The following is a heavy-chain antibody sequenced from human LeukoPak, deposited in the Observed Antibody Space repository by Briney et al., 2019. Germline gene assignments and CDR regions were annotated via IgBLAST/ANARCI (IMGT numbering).Heavy chain of an antibody. CDR3: ARDLSDFWSGWEYYFDY. CDR1: RFTFSSYW. J-gene: IGHJ4*02. Sequence: QTGGSLRLSCAASRFTFSSYWMHWVRQAPGKGLVWVSRINSDGSSTSYADSVKGRFTISRDNAKSTLYLQMNSLRAEDTAVYYCARDLSDFWSGWEYYFDYWGQGTLVTVSS. D-gene: IGHD3-3*01. V-gene: IGHV3-74*01. CDR2: INSDGSST.